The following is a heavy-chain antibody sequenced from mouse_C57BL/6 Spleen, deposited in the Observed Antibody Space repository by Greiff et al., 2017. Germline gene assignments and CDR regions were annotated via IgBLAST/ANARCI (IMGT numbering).Heavy chain of an antibody. CDR3: ARSTAYYSNYDWYFDV. CDR2: INPSTGGT. V-gene: IGHV1-42*01. D-gene: IGHD2-5*01. J-gene: IGHJ1*03. CDR1: GYSFTGYY. Sequence: VQLKQSGPELVKPGASVKISCKASGYSFTGYYMNWVKQSPEKSLEWIGEINPSTGGTTYNQKFKAKATLTVDKSSSTAYMQLKSLTSEDSAVYYCARSTAYYSNYDWYFDVWGTGTTVTVSS.